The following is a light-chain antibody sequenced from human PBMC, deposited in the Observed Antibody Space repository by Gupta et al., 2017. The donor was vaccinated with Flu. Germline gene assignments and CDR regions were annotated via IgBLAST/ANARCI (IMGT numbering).Light chain of an antibody. V-gene: IGLV1-36*01. CDR2: HDD. CDR1: TSNIGNNA. Sequence: QSMVTQPPSVSEAPGQRVTISCSGSTSNIGNNAVNWYQHLPGKAPKLLIYHDDLLPSGSSARFSGSKSGTSASLAISGLQSEDEADYYCATWDDNLHSPVFGGGTKVTVL. CDR3: ATWDDNLHSPV. J-gene: IGLJ3*02.